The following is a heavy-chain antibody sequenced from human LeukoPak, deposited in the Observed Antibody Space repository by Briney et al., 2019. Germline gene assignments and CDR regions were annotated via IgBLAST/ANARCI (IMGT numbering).Heavy chain of an antibody. Sequence: TSETLSLTCTVSGGSISSYYWSWIRQPAGKGLEWIGRIYTSGSTSYNPSLKSRVTMSVDTSKNQFSLKLSSVTAADTAVYYCASLALDDIVVVPAAMGLGYFDYWGQGTLVTVSS. V-gene: IGHV4-4*07. CDR3: ASLALDDIVVVPAAMGLGYFDY. CDR1: GGSISSYY. CDR2: IYTSGST. D-gene: IGHD2-2*01. J-gene: IGHJ4*02.